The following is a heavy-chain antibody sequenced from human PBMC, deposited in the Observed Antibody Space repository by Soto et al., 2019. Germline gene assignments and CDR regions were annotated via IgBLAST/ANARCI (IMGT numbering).Heavy chain of an antibody. CDR3: AKLRRYCSEASCDGLDV. V-gene: IGHV3-9*01. J-gene: IGHJ3*01. Sequence: GGSLRLSCKASGFTFDDYAMHWVRQAPGKGLEWVAGISWNSGFTGYADSVKGRFTISRDNAKSSLYLQMNSLRAEDTALYYCAKLRRYCSEASCDGLDVWGQGTTVTVSS. D-gene: IGHD2-15*01. CDR1: GFTFDDYA. CDR2: ISWNSGFT.